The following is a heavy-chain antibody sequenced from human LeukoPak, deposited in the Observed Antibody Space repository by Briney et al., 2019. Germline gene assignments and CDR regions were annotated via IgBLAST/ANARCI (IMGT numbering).Heavy chain of an antibody. D-gene: IGHD2-15*01. V-gene: IGHV4-61*08. J-gene: IGHJ3*01. CDR3: AAGSRGQVITAAFDV. CDR2: IYYSGST. CDR1: GGFVRSSAYY. Sequence: SETLSLTCTVSGGFVRSSAYYWGWIRQPPGKGLEWIGYIYYSGSTNYNPSLKSRVTISVDTSKNQFSLKLSSVTAADTAVYYCAAGSRGQVITAAFDVWGQGTMVTVSS.